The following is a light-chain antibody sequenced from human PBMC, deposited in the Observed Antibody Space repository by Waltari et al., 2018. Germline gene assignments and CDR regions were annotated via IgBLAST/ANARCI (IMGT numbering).Light chain of an antibody. CDR1: SSAVGGSDY. CDR2: DVS. CDR3: SSYTSSSTLWV. V-gene: IGLV2-14*03. J-gene: IGLJ3*02. Sequence: QSALTQPASVSGSPGQSITISCTGPSSAVGGSDYVPWYQQHPGKAPKLMIYDVSNRPSGVSNRFSGSKSGNTASLTISGLQAEDEADYYCSSYTSSSTLWVFGGGTKLTVL.